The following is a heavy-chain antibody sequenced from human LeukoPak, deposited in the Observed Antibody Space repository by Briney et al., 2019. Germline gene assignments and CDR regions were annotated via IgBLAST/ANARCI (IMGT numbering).Heavy chain of an antibody. V-gene: IGHV3-23*01. CDR2: ISGSGGST. CDR3: AGITMIVVVITTFDY. CDR1: GFTFSSYA. Sequence: PGGSLRLSCAASGFTFSSYAMSWVRQAPGKGLEWVSAISGSGGSTYYADSVKGRFTIPRDNSKNTLYLQMNSLRAEDTAVYYCAGITMIVVVITTFDYWGQGTLVTVSS. D-gene: IGHD3-22*01. J-gene: IGHJ4*02.